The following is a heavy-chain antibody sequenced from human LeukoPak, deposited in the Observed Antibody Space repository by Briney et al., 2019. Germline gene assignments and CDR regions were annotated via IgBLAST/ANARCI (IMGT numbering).Heavy chain of an antibody. V-gene: IGHV3-21*04. J-gene: IGHJ5*01. CDR1: GFALRSYS. D-gene: IGHD6-19*01. CDR2: ISSTSAYI. Sequence: SGGSLRLSCAASGFALRSYSVTWVRQAPGKGLEWVSSISSTSAYIYYAESVKGRFSISRDNVDNVVHLQMSSLRNEDTAFYYCARVAVAGPTGWFDSWGQGTLVTVSS. CDR3: ARVAVAGPTGWFDS.